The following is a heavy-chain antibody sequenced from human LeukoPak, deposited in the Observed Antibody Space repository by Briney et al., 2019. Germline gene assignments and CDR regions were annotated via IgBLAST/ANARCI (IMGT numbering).Heavy chain of an antibody. Sequence: VSVKVSCKASGYTFTGYYMHWVRQAPGQGLEWMGWINPNSGGTNYAQKFQGRVTMTRDTSISTAYMELSRLRSDDTAVYYCARGSGSGSYFDYWGQGTLVTVSS. CDR1: GYTFTGYY. CDR2: INPNSGGT. D-gene: IGHD1-26*01. J-gene: IGHJ4*02. CDR3: ARGSGSGSYFDY. V-gene: IGHV1-2*02.